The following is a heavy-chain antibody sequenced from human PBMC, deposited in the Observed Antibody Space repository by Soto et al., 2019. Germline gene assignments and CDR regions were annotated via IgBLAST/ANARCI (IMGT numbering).Heavy chain of an antibody. D-gene: IGHD3-22*01. V-gene: IGHV3-33*01. CDR3: ARDTYYYDSSGYDLFDY. Sequence: QVQLVESGGGVVQPGRSLRLSCAASGFTFSRYGMHWVRQAPGKGLEWVAVIWYDGSNKYYADSVKGRFTISRDNSKNTLYLQMNSLRAEDTAVYYCARDTYYYDSSGYDLFDYWGQGTLVTVSS. CDR2: IWYDGSNK. J-gene: IGHJ4*02. CDR1: GFTFSRYG.